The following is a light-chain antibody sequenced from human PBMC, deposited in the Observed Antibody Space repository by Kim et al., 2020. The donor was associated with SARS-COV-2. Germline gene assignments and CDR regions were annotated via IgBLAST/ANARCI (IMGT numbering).Light chain of an antibody. J-gene: IGKJ4*01. CDR1: RSISRN. V-gene: IGKV1-39*01. Sequence: DIQMTQSPTSLSASVGDKVTINCRASRSISRNVNWYQQKPGRVPNLLIYAASNLQSGVPSRFSGRGSGTDFTLTISGLQREDFATYYCQQSDTSPLTFGGGTKLEI. CDR3: QQSDTSPLT. CDR2: AAS.